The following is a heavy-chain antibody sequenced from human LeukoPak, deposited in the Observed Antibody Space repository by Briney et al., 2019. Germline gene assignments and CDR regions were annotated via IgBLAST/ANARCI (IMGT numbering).Heavy chain of an antibody. J-gene: IGHJ4*02. D-gene: IGHD6-19*01. CDR1: GFTFSSYS. V-gene: IGHV3-21*01. Sequence: GGSLRLSCAASGFTFSSYSMNWVRQAPGKGLEWVSSISSSSSYIYYADSVKGRFTISRDNSKNTLYLQMNSLRAEDTAVYYCASYSSGWPVDYWGQGTLVTVSS. CDR3: ASYSSGWPVDY. CDR2: ISSSSSYI.